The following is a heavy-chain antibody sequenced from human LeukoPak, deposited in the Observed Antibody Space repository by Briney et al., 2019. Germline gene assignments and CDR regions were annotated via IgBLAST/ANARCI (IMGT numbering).Heavy chain of an antibody. J-gene: IGHJ4*02. CDR2: ISAYNGNT. CDR3: ARGGYYYDSSGHTDY. Sequence: GASVKVSCKASGYTFTSYGISWVRPAPGQGLEWMGWISAYNGNTNYAQKLQGRVTMTTDTSTSTAYMELRSLRSDDTAVYYCARGGYYYDSSGHTDYWGQGTLVTVSS. D-gene: IGHD3-22*01. CDR1: GYTFTSYG. V-gene: IGHV1-18*01.